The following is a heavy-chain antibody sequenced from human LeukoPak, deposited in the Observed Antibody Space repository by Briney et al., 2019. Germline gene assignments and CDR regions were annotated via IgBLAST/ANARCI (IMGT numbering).Heavy chain of an antibody. D-gene: IGHD3-22*01. CDR3: ARVLSGSWDWFDP. Sequence: GGSLRLSCAASGFTFSRYWIHWVRQAPGKGLEGVSRINPDGSTTTYADSVKGRFTISRDNAKNTVYLQMNSLGAEDTAVYYCARVLSGSWDWFDPWGQGTLVTVSS. CDR1: GFTFSRYW. V-gene: IGHV3-74*01. CDR2: INPDGSTT. J-gene: IGHJ5*02.